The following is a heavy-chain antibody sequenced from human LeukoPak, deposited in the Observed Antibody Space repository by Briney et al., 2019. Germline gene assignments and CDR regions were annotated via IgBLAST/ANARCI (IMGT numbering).Heavy chain of an antibody. CDR1: GYTFTSYG. V-gene: IGHV1-18*01. D-gene: IGHD3-3*01. CDR2: ISAYNGNT. CDR3: ARAFRGITIFGVVIPWFDP. J-gene: IGHJ5*02. Sequence: ASVKVSCTASGYTFTSYGISWVRQAPGQGLEWMGWISAYNGNTNYAQKLQGRVTMTTDTSTSTAYMELRSLRSDDTAVYYCARAFRGITIFGVVIPWFDPWGQGTLVTVSS.